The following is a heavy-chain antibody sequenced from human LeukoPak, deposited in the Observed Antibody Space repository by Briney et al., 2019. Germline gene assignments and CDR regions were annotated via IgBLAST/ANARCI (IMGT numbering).Heavy chain of an antibody. Sequence: ASVKVPCKASGYTFTSYDINWVRQATGQGLEWMGWMNPNSGNTGYAQKFQGRVTMTRNTSISTAYMELSSLRSEDTAVYYCARAGLGGVAVAGRLGYWGQGTLVTVSS. V-gene: IGHV1-8*01. J-gene: IGHJ4*02. CDR3: ARAGLGGVAVAGRLGY. CDR2: MNPNSGNT. D-gene: IGHD6-19*01. CDR1: GYTFTSYD.